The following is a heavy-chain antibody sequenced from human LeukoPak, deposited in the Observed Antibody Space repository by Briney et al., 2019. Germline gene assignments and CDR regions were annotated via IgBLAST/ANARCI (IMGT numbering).Heavy chain of an antibody. V-gene: IGHV4-34*01. CDR1: GGSFSGYY. J-gene: IGHJ3*02. D-gene: IGHD2-2*01. Sequence: SETLSLTCAVYGGSFSGYYWSWIRQPPGKGLEWIGEINHSGSTNYNPSLKSRVTISVDTSKNQFSLKLSSVTAADTAAYYCARGLRWGLYHGALDIWGQGAMVTVSS. CDR2: INHSGST. CDR3: ARGLRWGLYHGALDI.